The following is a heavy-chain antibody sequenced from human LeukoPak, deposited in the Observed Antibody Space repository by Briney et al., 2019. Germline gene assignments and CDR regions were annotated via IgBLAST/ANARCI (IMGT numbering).Heavy chain of an antibody. J-gene: IGHJ6*02. CDR3: AKDRYCSSNRCHSYYYGLDA. Sequence: GRSLRLSCAASGFTFSSYATSWVRQAPGRGLEWVSAISSSGGSTYYADSVKGRFTISRDNSKNTLYLQMNSLRAEDTAIYYCAKDRYCSSNRCHSYYYGLDAWGQGTTVTVSS. V-gene: IGHV3-23*01. D-gene: IGHD2-2*01. CDR1: GFTFSSYA. CDR2: ISSSGGST.